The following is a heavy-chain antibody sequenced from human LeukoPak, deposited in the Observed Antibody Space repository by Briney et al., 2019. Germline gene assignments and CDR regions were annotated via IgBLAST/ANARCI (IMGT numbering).Heavy chain of an antibody. Sequence: SVKVSCKASGGTFSSYAISWVRQAPGQGLEWMGGIIPFFGTANYAQKFQGRVTITADKSTSTAYMELSSLRSEDTAVYYCARVGIGYCSGGSCYYFDYWGQGTLVTVSS. D-gene: IGHD2-15*01. J-gene: IGHJ4*02. V-gene: IGHV1-69*06. CDR3: ARVGIGYCSGGSCYYFDY. CDR2: IIPFFGTA. CDR1: GGTFSSYA.